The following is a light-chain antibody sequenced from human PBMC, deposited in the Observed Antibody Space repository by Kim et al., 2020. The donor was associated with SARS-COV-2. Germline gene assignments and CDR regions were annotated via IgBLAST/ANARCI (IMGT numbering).Light chain of an antibody. V-gene: IGLV3-19*01. CDR3: NSRDSSGNHWV. CDR2: GKN. CDR1: GLRRYY. J-gene: IGLJ3*02. Sequence: SSELTQDPAVSVTLGQTVSITCQGDGLRRYYASWYQQKPGQAPILVFSGKNNRPSGIPDRSSGSKSGNTASLTITGARAEDEADYYCNSRDSSGNHWVFG.